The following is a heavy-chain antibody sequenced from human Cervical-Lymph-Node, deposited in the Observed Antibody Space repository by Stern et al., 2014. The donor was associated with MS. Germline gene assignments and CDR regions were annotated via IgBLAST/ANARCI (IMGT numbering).Heavy chain of an antibody. D-gene: IGHD2-21*01. CDR3: ARADFVGLDF. CDR1: GFTFSNYW. J-gene: IGHJ4*02. V-gene: IGHV3-7*01. CDR2: IDHDGSET. Sequence: EVQLVESGGGLVQPGGSLRLSCTASGFTFSNYWMTWVRQAPGRGLEWVANIDHDGSETHYVDSVKGRFTVSRDNTRNSLFLQMNSLRAEDTSIYYCARADFVGLDFWGQGTLVSVSS.